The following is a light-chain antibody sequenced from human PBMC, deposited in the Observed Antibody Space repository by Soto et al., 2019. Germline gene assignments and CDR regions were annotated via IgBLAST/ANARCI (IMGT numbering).Light chain of an antibody. J-gene: IGLJ1*01. CDR3: SSYTSSSTLLYV. Sequence: QSALTQPASVSGSPGQSITISCTGTSSDVGGYNYVSWYHQHPGKAPKLMIYEVSNRPSGVSNRFSGSKSGNTASLTISGLQAEDEADYYCSSYTSSSTLLYVFGTGTKLTVL. V-gene: IGLV2-14*01. CDR2: EVS. CDR1: SSDVGGYNY.